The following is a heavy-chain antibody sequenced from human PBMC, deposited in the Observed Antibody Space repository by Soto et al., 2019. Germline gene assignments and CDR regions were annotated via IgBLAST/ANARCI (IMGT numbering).Heavy chain of an antibody. V-gene: IGHV3-21*01. CDR1: GFTFSTYS. D-gene: IGHD2-8*01. J-gene: IGHJ6*02. CDR3: ARIWYVFLDYYDYFGLDV. Sequence: GSLRLSCAASGFTFSTYSMNWVRQAPGKGLEWVSSVSSRSSYIYYADSVKGRFTISRDNAKNSLYLQMNSLRADDTAVYYCARIWYVFLDYYDYFGLDVWGQGTTVTVSS. CDR2: VSSRSSYI.